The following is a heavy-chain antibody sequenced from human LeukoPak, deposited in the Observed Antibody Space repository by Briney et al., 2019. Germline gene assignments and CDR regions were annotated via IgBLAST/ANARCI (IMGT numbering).Heavy chain of an antibody. V-gene: IGHV3-23*01. CDR3: AKPLYDSSPYYYYGMDV. CDR2: ISGSGGST. J-gene: IGHJ6*02. CDR1: GFTFSSCA. D-gene: IGHD3-22*01. Sequence: PGRSLRLSCAASGFTFSSCAMSWVRQAPGKGLEWVSAISGSGGSTYYADSVKGRFTISRDNSKNTLYLQMNSLRAEDTAVYYCAKPLYDSSPYYYYGMDVWGQGTTVTVSS.